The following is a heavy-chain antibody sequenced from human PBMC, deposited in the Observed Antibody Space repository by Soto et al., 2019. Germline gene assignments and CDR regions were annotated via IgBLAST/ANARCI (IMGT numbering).Heavy chain of an antibody. V-gene: IGHV4-59*01. CDR1: VGSISSYY. CDR2: IYYSGST. J-gene: IGHJ6*03. D-gene: IGHD1-26*01. CDR3: ARVEPPGPYFYYYYMDV. Sequence: SETLSLTCTVSVGSISSYYWSWIRQPPGKGLEWIGYIYYSGSTNYNPSLKSRVTISVDTSKNQFSLKLSSVTAADTAVYYCARVEPPGPYFYYYYMDVWGEGTTVTVSS.